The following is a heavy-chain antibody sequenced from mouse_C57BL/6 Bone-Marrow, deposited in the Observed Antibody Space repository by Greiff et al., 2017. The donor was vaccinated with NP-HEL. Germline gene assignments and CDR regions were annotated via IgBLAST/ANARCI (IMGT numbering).Heavy chain of an antibody. Sequence: EVKLVESEGGLVQPGSSMKLSCTASGFTFSDYYMAWVRQVPEKGLEWVANINYDGSSTYYLDSLKSRFIISRDNAKNILYLQMSSLKSEDTATYYCARGPGSSPYAMDYWGQGTSVTVSS. D-gene: IGHD1-1*01. CDR1: GFTFSDYY. CDR3: ARGPGSSPYAMDY. CDR2: INYDGSST. V-gene: IGHV5-16*01. J-gene: IGHJ4*01.